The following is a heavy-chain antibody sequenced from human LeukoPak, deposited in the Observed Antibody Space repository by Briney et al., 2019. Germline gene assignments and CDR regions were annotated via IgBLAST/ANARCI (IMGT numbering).Heavy chain of an antibody. CDR3: AKGSAGGRPYYFDY. J-gene: IGHJ4*02. V-gene: IGHV3-23*05. CDR1: GFTFSSYA. D-gene: IGHD6-13*01. CDR2: IDSSGSYT. Sequence: GGPLRLSCAVSGFTFSSYAMSWVCQAPGKGLEWVSAIDSSGSYTWYDDSVKGRFTISRDNSKNTLYLQMNSLRAEDTAVYYCAKGSAGGRPYYFDYWGQGTLVPVSS.